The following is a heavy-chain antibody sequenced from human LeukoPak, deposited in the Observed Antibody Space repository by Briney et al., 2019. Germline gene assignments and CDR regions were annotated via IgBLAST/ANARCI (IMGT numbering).Heavy chain of an antibody. CDR3: ARDGRYSSSSRAFDY. D-gene: IGHD6-6*01. V-gene: IGHV3-7*01. CDR2: IKQDGSEK. CDR1: GFTFSSYS. J-gene: IGHJ4*02. Sequence: PGGSLRLSCAASGFTFSSYSMNWVRQAPGKGLEWVANIKQDGSEKYYVDSVKGRFTISRDNAKNSLYLQMNSLRAEDTAVYYCARDGRYSSSSRAFDYWGQGTLVTVSS.